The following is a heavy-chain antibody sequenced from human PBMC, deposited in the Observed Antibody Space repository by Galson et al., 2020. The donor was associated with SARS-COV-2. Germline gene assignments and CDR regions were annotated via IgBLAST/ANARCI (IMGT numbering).Heavy chain of an antibody. D-gene: IGHD2-15*01. V-gene: IGHV2-5*01. CDR1: GVSLSTSGVG. CDR2: LYWNDDK. CDR3: ALGLRWLSGFDY. Sequence: CGPTLVKPTKTLTLTWTFSGVSLSTSGVGVGWIRQPPGKALEWLALLYWNDDKRYHPPLKHRLTITKDTSKNQVVLTITNMDPVDTDTYYGALGLRWLSGFDYWGQGTLVTVSS. J-gene: IGHJ4*02.